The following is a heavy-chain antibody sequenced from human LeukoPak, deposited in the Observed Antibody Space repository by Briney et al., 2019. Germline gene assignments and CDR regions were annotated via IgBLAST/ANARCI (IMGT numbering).Heavy chain of an antibody. CDR2: ISSNGGST. Sequence: PGGSPRLSRAASGFTFSSYAMPWVRQAPGQGLDYVSAISSNGGSTYYATSVKGRFTISRDNSKNTLYLQMGSLRAEDMAVYYCARVRSYYDSSGYPDAFDIWGQGTMVTVSS. J-gene: IGHJ3*02. CDR3: ARVRSYYDSSGYPDAFDI. V-gene: IGHV3-64*01. D-gene: IGHD3-22*01. CDR1: GFTFSSYA.